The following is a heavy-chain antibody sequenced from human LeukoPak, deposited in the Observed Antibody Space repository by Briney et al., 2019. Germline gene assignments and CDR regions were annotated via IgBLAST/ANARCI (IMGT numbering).Heavy chain of an antibody. CDR3: ARNSAYYDSSGYYQPKAFDI. CDR1: GYTFTGYY. Sequence: ASVKVSCKASGYTFTGYYMHWVRQAPGQGLEWMGWINPNSGGTNYAQKFQGRVTMTRDTSISTAYMELSRLRSDDTAVYYCARNSAYYDSSGYYQPKAFDIWGQGTMVTVSS. J-gene: IGHJ3*02. D-gene: IGHD3-22*01. CDR2: INPNSGGT. V-gene: IGHV1-2*02.